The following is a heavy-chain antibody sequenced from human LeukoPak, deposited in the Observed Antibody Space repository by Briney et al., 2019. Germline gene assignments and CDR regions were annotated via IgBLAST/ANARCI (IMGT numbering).Heavy chain of an antibody. D-gene: IGHD3-3*01. CDR2: IYYSGST. Sequence: PSETLSLTCTVSGGSISSSSYYWGWIRQPPGKGLEWLGYIYYSGSTNYNPSLKSRVTMSVDTSKNQFSLRLTSVTAADTAVYYCARRSGYSPNWFDPWGQGTLVTVSS. V-gene: IGHV4-61*05. J-gene: IGHJ5*02. CDR1: GGSISSSSYY. CDR3: ARRSGYSPNWFDP.